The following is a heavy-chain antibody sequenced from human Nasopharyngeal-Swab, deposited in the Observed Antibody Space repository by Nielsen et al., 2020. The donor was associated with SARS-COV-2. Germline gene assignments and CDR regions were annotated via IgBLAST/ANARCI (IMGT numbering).Heavy chain of an antibody. D-gene: IGHD6-13*01. CDR2: IYYSGST. J-gene: IGHJ4*02. Sequence: SETLSLTCAVSDGSISSGGYYWSWIRQPPGKGLEWIGYIYYSGSTYYNPSLKSRVTISVDTSKNQFSLKLSSVTAADTAVYYCAREGSSWYKFDYWGQGTLVTVSS. CDR1: DGSISSGGYY. V-gene: IGHV4-30-4*01. CDR3: AREGSSWYKFDY.